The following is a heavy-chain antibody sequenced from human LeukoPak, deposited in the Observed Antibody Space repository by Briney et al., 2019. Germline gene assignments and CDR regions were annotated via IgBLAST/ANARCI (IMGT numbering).Heavy chain of an antibody. CDR1: GYTFTSYG. CDR2: ISAYNGNT. Sequence: VASVKVSCKASGYTFTSYGISWVRQAPGQGLEWMGWISAYNGNTNYAQKLQGRVTMTTDTSTSTAYMELRSLRSDDTAVYYCARDLTGYLWELPFDYWGQGTLVTVSS. CDR3: ARDLTGYLWELPFDY. J-gene: IGHJ4*02. V-gene: IGHV1-18*01. D-gene: IGHD1-26*01.